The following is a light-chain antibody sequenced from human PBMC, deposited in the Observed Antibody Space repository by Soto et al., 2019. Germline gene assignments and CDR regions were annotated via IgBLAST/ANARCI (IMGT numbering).Light chain of an antibody. CDR3: QQDGSSPLT. CDR1: QSVSSSY. CDR2: VAS. V-gene: IGKV3-20*01. J-gene: IGKJ4*01. Sequence: EMVLTQSPGTLSLSPGERATLSCRASQSVSSSYLAWYQQKPGQAPRLLIYVASSRDTGIPDRFSGSGSGTAFSLTISRPEPEDFAVYYCQQDGSSPLTFGGGAKVEIK.